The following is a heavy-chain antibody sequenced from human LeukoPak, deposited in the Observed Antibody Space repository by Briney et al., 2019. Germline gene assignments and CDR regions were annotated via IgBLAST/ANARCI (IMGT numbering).Heavy chain of an antibody. CDR3: ARVAFQTYYYDSSGYYYDY. D-gene: IGHD3-22*01. J-gene: IGHJ4*02. Sequence: GGSLRPSCAASGFTFSSYWMHWVRQAPGKGLVWVSRINSDGSSTSYADSVKGRFTISRDNAKNTLYLQMNSLRAEDTAVYYCARVAFQTYYYDSSGYYYDYWGQGTLVTVSS. V-gene: IGHV3-74*01. CDR1: GFTFSSYW. CDR2: INSDGSST.